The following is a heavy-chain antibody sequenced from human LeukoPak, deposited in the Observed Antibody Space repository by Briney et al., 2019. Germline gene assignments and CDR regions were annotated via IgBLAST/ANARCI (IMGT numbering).Heavy chain of an antibody. CDR1: GFTFSTYA. Sequence: GGSLRLSCVASGFTFSTYAMSWVRQAPGKGLEWVSSISGSGGSTYYADSVKGRFTMSRDNSKNTLYLQMNSLRAEDTAVYYCAKTESSSYIYTYFNYWGQGTLVTVSS. V-gene: IGHV3-23*01. CDR3: AKTESSSYIYTYFNY. J-gene: IGHJ4*02. D-gene: IGHD3-22*01. CDR2: ISGSGGST.